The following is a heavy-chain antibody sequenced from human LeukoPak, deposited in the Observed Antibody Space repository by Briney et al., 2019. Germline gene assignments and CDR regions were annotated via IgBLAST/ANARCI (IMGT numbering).Heavy chain of an antibody. Sequence: PSETLSLTCTVSGYSISSGYYWGWIRQPPGKGLEWIGSIYHSGSTYYNPSLKSRVTISVDTSKNQFSLRLSSVTAADTAVYYCVIAVAVDAFDIWGQGTMVTVSS. CDR1: GYSISSGYY. J-gene: IGHJ3*02. CDR3: VIAVAVDAFDI. CDR2: IYHSGST. V-gene: IGHV4-38-2*02. D-gene: IGHD6-19*01.